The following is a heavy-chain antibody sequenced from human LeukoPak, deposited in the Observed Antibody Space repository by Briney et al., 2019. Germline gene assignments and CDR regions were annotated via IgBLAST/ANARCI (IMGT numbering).Heavy chain of an antibody. CDR1: GFTFSSYG. J-gene: IGHJ4*02. V-gene: IGHV3-30*18. CDR3: AKTGLMRYYYDSSGYSHFDY. D-gene: IGHD3-22*01. CDR2: ISYGGSNK. Sequence: GGSLRLSCAASGFTFSSYGMHWVRQAPGKGLEWVAVISYGGSNKYYADSVKGRFTISRDNSKNTLYLQMNSLRAEDTAVYYCAKTGLMRYYYDSSGYSHFDYWGQGTLVTVSS.